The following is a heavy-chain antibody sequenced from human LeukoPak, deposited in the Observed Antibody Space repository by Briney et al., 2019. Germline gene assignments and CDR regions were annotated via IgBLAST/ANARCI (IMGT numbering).Heavy chain of an antibody. D-gene: IGHD2-21*02. V-gene: IGHV1-69*04. J-gene: IGHJ4*02. Sequence: SVKVSCKASGYTFTSYGISWVRQAPGQGLEWMGRIIPILGIANYAQKFQGRVTITADKSTSTAYMELSSLRSEDTAVYYCASCGGDCYSGDLGYWGQGTLVTVSS. CDR3: ASCGGDCYSGDLGY. CDR2: IIPILGIA. CDR1: GYTFTSYG.